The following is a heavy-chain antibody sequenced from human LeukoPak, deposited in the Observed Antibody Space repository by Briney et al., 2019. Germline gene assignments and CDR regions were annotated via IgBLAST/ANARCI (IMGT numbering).Heavy chain of an antibody. V-gene: IGHV6-1*01. Sequence: SQALSLTCAISGDSVSYNVAAWNWIRQSPSRGLERLGRTLYRSRWSNDYAESVKSRITINPDTSKNQFSLQLNSVTPEDTAVYYCARRASGADYFDYWGQGTLVTVSS. CDR1: GDSVSYNVAA. CDR3: ARRASGADYFDY. D-gene: IGHD1-26*01. CDR2: TLYRSRWSN. J-gene: IGHJ4*02.